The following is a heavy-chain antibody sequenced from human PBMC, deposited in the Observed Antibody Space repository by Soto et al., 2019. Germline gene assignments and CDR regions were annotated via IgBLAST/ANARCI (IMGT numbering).Heavy chain of an antibody. CDR3: VKEGRGYGGFDPNSYFEN. V-gene: IGHV3-30*18. J-gene: IGHJ4*02. D-gene: IGHD5-12*01. CDR2: ISYDGSHK. Sequence: QVQLVQSAGGVVQPGTSLRLSCAASGFTFSAYGMHWVRQAPGKGLEWVAVISYDGSHKTYTDSVQGRFTISRDKSENTIQLQMNSLRAEDTALYYCVKEGRGYGGFDPNSYFENWGQGTLVTVSS. CDR1: GFTFSAYG.